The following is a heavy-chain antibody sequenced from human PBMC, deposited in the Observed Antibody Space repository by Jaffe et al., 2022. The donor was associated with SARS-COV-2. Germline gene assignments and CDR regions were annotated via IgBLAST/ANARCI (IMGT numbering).Heavy chain of an antibody. Sequence: EVQLWESGGGLVQPGGSLRLSCAASGFTFSNYAMSWVRQGSGKGLEWISTISSSTGHTYYADFVKGRLSISRDNSKNTLYLQMDSLRAEDTAVYYCAKRRRDCHTGCDSGMDVWGQGITVTVSS. CDR3: AKRRRDCHTGCDSGMDV. CDR1: GFTFSNYA. CDR2: ISSSTGHT. V-gene: IGHV3-23*01. D-gene: IGHD2-2*02. J-gene: IGHJ6*02.